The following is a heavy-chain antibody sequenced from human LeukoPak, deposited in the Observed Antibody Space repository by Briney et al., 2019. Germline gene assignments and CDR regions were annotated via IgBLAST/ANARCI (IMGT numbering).Heavy chain of an antibody. V-gene: IGHV3-74*01. CDR1: GFTFSSYW. CDR2: INSDGSST. CDR3: ARDQWIYEWELLPFDY. Sequence: GGSLRLSCAASGFTFSSYWMHWVRQAPGKGLVWVSRINSDGSSTSYADSVKGRFTISRDNAKNTLYLQMNSLRAEDTAVYYCARDQWIYEWELLPFDYWGQGTLSPSPQ. D-gene: IGHD1-26*01. J-gene: IGHJ4*02.